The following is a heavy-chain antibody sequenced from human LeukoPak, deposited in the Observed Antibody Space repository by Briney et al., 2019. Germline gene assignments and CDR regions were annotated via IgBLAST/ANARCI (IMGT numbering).Heavy chain of an antibody. V-gene: IGHV3-23*01. J-gene: IGHJ6*03. CDR1: GLTFSSYA. D-gene: IGHD3-22*01. CDR3: AKAAGWYYDSSGYLTSFYYYYYMDV. CDR2: ISGSGGST. Sequence: GGSLRLSCAASGLTFSSYAMSWVRQAPGKGLEWVSAISGSGGSTYYADCVKGRFTISRDNSKNTLYLQMNSLRAEDTAVYYCAKAAGWYYDSSGYLTSFYYYYYMDVWGKGTTVTVSS.